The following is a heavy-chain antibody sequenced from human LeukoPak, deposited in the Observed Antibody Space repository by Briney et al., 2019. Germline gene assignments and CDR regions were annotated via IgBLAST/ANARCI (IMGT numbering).Heavy chain of an antibody. D-gene: IGHD2/OR15-2a*01. J-gene: IGHJ6*02. CDR2: IWYDGSNK. CDR3: AKDKESDYYGMDV. CDR1: GFTFSSYG. Sequence: GGSLRLSCAASGFTFSSYGMHWVRQAPGKGLEWVAVIWYDGSNKYYADSVKGRFTISRDNAKNSLYLQMNSLRAEDTALYYCAKDKESDYYGMDVWGQGTTVTVSS. V-gene: IGHV3-33*03.